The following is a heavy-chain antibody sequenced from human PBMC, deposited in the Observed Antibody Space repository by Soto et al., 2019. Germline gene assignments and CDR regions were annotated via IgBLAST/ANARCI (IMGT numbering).Heavy chain of an antibody. V-gene: IGHV5-51*01. CDR3: ARGEDDYGDYGGWYFDY. Sequence: GESLKISCKGSGYSFTSYWIGWVRQMPGKGLEWMGIIYPGDSDTRYSPSFQGQVTISADKSISTAYLQWSSLKASDTAMYYCARGEDDYGDYGGWYFDYWGQGTLVTVSS. J-gene: IGHJ4*02. CDR1: GYSFTSYW. D-gene: IGHD4-17*01. CDR2: IYPGDSDT.